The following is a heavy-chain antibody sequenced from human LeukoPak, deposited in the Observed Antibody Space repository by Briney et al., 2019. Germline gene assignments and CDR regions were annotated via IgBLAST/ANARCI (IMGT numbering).Heavy chain of an antibody. D-gene: IGHD6-13*01. CDR3: ARGGIAAAAGSDY. CDR2: INPNSGGT. CDR1: GYTFTGYY. J-gene: IGHJ4*02. V-gene: IGHV1-2*02. Sequence: ASVKVSCKASGYTFTGYYMHWVRQAPGQGLEWMGWINPNSGGTNYAQKFQGRVTMTRDTSISTAYMELSRLRSDATAVYYCARGGIAAAAGSDYWGQGTLVTVSS.